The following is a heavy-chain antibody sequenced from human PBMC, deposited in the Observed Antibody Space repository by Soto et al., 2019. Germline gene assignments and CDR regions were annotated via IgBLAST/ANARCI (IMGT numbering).Heavy chain of an antibody. J-gene: IGHJ4*02. CDR1: GYSFTIYW. Sequence: GESLKISCKGSGYSFTIYWISWVRQMPGKGLAWMGRIDPSDSYTNYSPSFQGHVTISADKSISTAYLQWSSLKASDTAMYYCARHRVQLWSYYYDSSGYPDYWGQGTLVTVSS. V-gene: IGHV5-10-1*01. CDR3: ARHRVQLWSYYYDSSGYPDY. CDR2: IDPSDSYT. D-gene: IGHD3-22*01.